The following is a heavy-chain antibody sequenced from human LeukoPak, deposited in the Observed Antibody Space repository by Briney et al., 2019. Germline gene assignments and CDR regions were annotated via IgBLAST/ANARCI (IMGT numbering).Heavy chain of an antibody. Sequence: ETLSLTCTVSGGSISSSSYYWGWIRQPPGKGLEWVANIKEDGTVKYYVDSVKGRFTISRDNTKNIMYLEMNSLRADDTAVYFCARDSTWLLDYWGQGTLITVSS. CDR2: IKEDGTVK. CDR3: ARDSTWLLDY. D-gene: IGHD6-19*01. CDR1: GGSISSSSYY. V-gene: IGHV3-7*03. J-gene: IGHJ4*02.